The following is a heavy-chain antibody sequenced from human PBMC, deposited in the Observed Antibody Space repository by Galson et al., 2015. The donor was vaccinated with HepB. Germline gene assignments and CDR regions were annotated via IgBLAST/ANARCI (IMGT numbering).Heavy chain of an antibody. Sequence: SVKVSCKASGYSFTSYDINWVRQAAGQGLEWMGWMNPNSGDTGYAQKFQGRITLTRNISTNTAYMEMTSLRADDSAVYYCVRYVVEDYNWFDPWGPGTLVSVSS. CDR2: MNPNSGDT. J-gene: IGHJ5*02. D-gene: IGHD2-15*01. CDR3: VRYVVEDYNWFDP. V-gene: IGHV1-8*01. CDR1: GYSFTSYD.